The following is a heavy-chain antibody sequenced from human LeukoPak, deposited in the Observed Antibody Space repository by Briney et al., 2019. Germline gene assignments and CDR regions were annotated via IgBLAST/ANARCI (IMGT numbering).Heavy chain of an antibody. CDR1: VYTFTGYY. J-gene: IGHJ4*02. D-gene: IGHD1-26*01. CDR2: INPNSGGT. Sequence: ASVKVSCKASVYTFTGYYMHWVRQAPGQGLEWMGWINPNSGGTNYAQKFQGRVTMTRDTSISTAYMELSRLRSDDTAVYYCARDSVSLLASDYWGQGTLVTVSS. CDR3: ARDSVSLLASDY. V-gene: IGHV1-2*02.